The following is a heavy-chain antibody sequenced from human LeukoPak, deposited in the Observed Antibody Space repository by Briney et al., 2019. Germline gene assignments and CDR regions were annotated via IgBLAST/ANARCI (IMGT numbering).Heavy chain of an antibody. Sequence: SVKVSCKASGYTFTGYYMHWVRQAPGQGLEWMGWIIPIFGTANYAQKFQGRVTITTDESTSTAYMELSSLRSEDTAVYYCARVERIYGPDAFDIWGQGTMVTVSS. D-gene: IGHD4-17*01. V-gene: IGHV1-69*05. CDR1: GYTFTGYY. J-gene: IGHJ3*02. CDR3: ARVERIYGPDAFDI. CDR2: IIPIFGTA.